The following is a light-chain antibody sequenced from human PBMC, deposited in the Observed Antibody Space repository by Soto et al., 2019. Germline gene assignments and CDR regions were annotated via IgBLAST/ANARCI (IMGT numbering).Light chain of an antibody. CDR1: QSLDSTY. V-gene: IGKV3-20*01. J-gene: IGKJ4*01. CDR3: QQYSSSPPIT. Sequence: EVVLTQSPGTLSLSPGETATLSCRASQSLDSTYFAWYQQKPGQAPRLLIYGASNRATGMPDRFSGRGSGTDLTLSISRREPEDFAGYHCQQYSSSPPITFGGGTKGEF. CDR2: GAS.